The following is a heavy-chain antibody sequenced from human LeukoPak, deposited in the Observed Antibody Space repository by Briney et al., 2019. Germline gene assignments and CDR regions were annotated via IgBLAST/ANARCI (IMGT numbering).Heavy chain of an antibody. CDR2: IKPDGSEK. CDR1: GFTFSTYT. CDR3: AREMDFDY. Sequence: GGSLRLSCAASGFTFSTYTMNWVRQAPGKGLEWVANIKPDGSEKSYVDSVKGRFTISRDNAENSLYLQMNSLRAEDTAVYYCAREMDFDYWGQGTLVTVSS. D-gene: IGHD2-8*01. V-gene: IGHV3-7*04. J-gene: IGHJ4*02.